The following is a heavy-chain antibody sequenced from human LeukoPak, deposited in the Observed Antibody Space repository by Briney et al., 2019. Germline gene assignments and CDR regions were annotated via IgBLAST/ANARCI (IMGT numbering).Heavy chain of an antibody. D-gene: IGHD3-16*01. CDR2: ISWNSGSI. CDR3: AKDIELGRIMITFGGVDY. CDR1: GFTFDDYA. J-gene: IGHJ4*02. V-gene: IGHV3-9*01. Sequence: GRSLRLSCAASGFTFDDYAMHWVRQAPGKGLEWVSGISWNSGSIGYADSVKGRFTISRDNAKNSLYLQMNSLRAEDTALYYCAKDIELGRIMITFGGVDYWGQGNLVTVSS.